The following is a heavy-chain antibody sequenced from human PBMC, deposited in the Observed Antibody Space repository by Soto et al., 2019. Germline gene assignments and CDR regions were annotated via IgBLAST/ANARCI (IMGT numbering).Heavy chain of an antibody. V-gene: IGHV4-59*08. Sequence: QVQLRESGPGLVRPSETLSLTCTVSGGSITGYYWSWIRQPPGKGLEWIGYIYDSGTTTYNAALKSRVTISADTSKNQFSLNRRSVTAADTAVYYCARRNYGEEGYFFDFWGQGLLVTVSS. D-gene: IGHD4-17*01. CDR3: ARRNYGEEGYFFDF. CDR1: GGSITGYY. J-gene: IGHJ4*02. CDR2: IYDSGTT.